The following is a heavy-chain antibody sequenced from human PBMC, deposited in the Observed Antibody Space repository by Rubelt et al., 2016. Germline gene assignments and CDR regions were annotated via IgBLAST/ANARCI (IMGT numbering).Heavy chain of an antibody. CDR2: INHSGST. CDR3: ARGKEGLGVTMMDY. J-gene: IGHJ4*02. D-gene: IGHD3-22*01. CDR1: GGSFSGYY. V-gene: IGHV4-34*01. Sequence: QVQLQQWGAGLLKPSETLSLTCAVYGGSFSGYYWSWIRQPPGKGLEWIGEINHSGSTNYNPSLKSRVTIQVDTSKNQLSRKLSSVTAADTAVYYCARGKEGLGVTMMDYWGQGTLVTVSS.